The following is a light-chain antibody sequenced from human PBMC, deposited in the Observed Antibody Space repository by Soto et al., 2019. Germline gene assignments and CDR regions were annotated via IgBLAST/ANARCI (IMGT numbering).Light chain of an antibody. CDR2: DAS. CDR1: QSVSSY. V-gene: IGKV3-11*01. J-gene: IGKJ5*01. CDR3: QQRSNWPLT. Sequence: IVLTQYPATRSLSPGERATLSCRASQSVSSYLAWYQQKPGQAPRLLIYDASNRATGIPARFSGSGSGTDFTLTISSLENEDFAVYDCQQRSNWPLTFGQGTRLEIK.